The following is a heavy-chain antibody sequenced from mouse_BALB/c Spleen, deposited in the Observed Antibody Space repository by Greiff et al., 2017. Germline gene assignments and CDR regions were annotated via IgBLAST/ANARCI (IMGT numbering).Heavy chain of an antibody. CDR3: ARYDYDYWYFDV. Sequence: EVQLVESGPSLVKPSQTLSLTCSVTGDSITSGYWNWIRKFPGNKLEYMGYISYSGSTYYNPSLKSRISITRDTSKNQYYLQLNSVTTEDTATYYCARYDYDYWYFDVWGAGTTVTVSS. D-gene: IGHD2-4*01. J-gene: IGHJ1*01. CDR2: ISYSGST. CDR1: GDSITSGY. V-gene: IGHV3-8*02.